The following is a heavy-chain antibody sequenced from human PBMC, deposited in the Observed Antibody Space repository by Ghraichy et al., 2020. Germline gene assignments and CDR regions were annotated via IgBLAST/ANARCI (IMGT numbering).Heavy chain of an antibody. D-gene: IGHD3-10*02. J-gene: IGHJ4*02. CDR1: GGSISNYY. Sequence: SETQSLTCTVSGGSISNYYWTWIRQTPGKGMQWIGHIYYSGSTNCDPSLKSRVAISVDTSKNQFSLKLNSVTAADTAVYYCARTGDYVHFWGQGTRVTVSS. CDR3: ARTGDYVHF. CDR2: IYYSGST. V-gene: IGHV4-59*08.